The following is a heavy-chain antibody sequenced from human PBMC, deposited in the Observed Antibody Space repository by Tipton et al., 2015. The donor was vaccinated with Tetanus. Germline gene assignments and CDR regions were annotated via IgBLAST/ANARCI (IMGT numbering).Heavy chain of an antibody. J-gene: IGHJ4*02. CDR2: IFPGDSDI. D-gene: IGHD5-24*01. CDR1: GYPFNNFW. V-gene: IGHV5-51*01. Sequence: VQLVQSGAEVIEPGESLKISCKGFGYPFNNFWIGWVRQMPGRGLEWMGIIFPGDSDIRYSPSFQGRVTISADKYISTAYLQWSSVRASDTAMYYCARSPGGRDGYNFVDYWGQGTLVTVSS. CDR3: ARSPGGRDGYNFVDY.